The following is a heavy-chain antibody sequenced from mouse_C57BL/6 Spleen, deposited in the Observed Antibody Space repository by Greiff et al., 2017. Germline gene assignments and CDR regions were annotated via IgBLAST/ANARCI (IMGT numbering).Heavy chain of an antibody. CDR2: IHPNSGST. D-gene: IGHD1-1*01. CDR3: ARPNYYGSSSFDY. J-gene: IGHJ2*01. V-gene: IGHV1-64*01. Sequence: VQLQQPGAELVKPGASVKLSCKASGYTFTSYWMHWVKQRPGQGLEWIGMIHPNSGSTNYNEKFKSKATLTVDKSSSTAYMQLSSLTSEDSAVYYCARPNYYGSSSFDYWSQGTTLTVSS. CDR1: GYTFTSYW.